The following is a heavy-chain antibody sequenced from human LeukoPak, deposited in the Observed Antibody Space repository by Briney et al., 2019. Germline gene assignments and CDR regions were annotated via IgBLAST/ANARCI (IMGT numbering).Heavy chain of an antibody. V-gene: IGHV3-43*01. CDR2: AGWAGGTA. D-gene: IGHD3-10*02. CDR3: AKELDTMFFDY. Sequence: PGGSLRLSCETSGFNFDRHTIHWVRQAPGKGLEWVSLAGWAGGTAFYSDSVRGRFTISRDSGRKSVYLQMNSLTTDDTAFYFCAKELDTMFFDYWGQGALVTVSS. J-gene: IGHJ4*02. CDR1: GFNFDRHT.